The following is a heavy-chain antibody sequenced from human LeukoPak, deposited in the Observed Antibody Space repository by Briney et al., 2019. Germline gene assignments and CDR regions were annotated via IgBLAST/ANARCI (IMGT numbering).Heavy chain of an antibody. J-gene: IGHJ4*02. CDR3: ARWGGDVDY. D-gene: IGHD2-21*02. CDR1: GFTFNDAW. CDR2: IKQDGSEK. Sequence: GGSLRLSCAASGFTFNDAWMNWVRQAPGKGLEWVANIKQDGSEKYYVDSVKGRFTISRDNAKNSLYLQMNSLRAEDTAVYYCARWGGDVDYWGQGTLVTVSS. V-gene: IGHV3-7*01.